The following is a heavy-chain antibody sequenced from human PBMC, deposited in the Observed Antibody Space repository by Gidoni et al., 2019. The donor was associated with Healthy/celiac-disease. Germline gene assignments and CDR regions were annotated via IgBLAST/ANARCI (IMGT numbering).Heavy chain of an antibody. D-gene: IGHD3-9*01. CDR2: IYYSGST. CDR1: GGSISSSSYY. Sequence: QLQLQESGPGLVKPSETLSLTCTVSGGSISSSSYYWGWIRQPPRKGLEWIGSIYYSGSTYYNPSLKSRVTISVDTSKNQFSLKLSSVTAADTAVYYCARDGTNILRYFDWSPSEYYFDYWGQGTLVTVSS. CDR3: ARDGTNILRYFDWSPSEYYFDY. V-gene: IGHV4-39*07. J-gene: IGHJ4*02.